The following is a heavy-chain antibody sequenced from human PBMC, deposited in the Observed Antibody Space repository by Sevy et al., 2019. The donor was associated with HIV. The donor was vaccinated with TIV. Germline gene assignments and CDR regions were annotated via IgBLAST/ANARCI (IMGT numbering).Heavy chain of an antibody. CDR1: GFTFSSYW. CDR3: ARVQQWLANYFYYYGMDV. Sequence: GGSLRLSCVGSGFTFSSYWMTWVRQAPGKGLEWVANIKQDGSEKYYMDSVKGRFTISRNNVTKSLYLEMNSLGDEDTAVYYCARVQQWLANYFYYYGMDVWGQWTTVTVSS. D-gene: IGHD6-19*01. V-gene: IGHV3-7*01. J-gene: IGHJ6*02. CDR2: IKQDGSEK.